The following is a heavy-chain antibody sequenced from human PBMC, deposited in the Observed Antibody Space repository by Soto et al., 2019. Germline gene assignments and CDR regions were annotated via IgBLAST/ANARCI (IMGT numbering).Heavy chain of an antibody. CDR3: ARDSSAWPNYFDS. D-gene: IGHD6-19*01. Sequence: GXLRLSRVPSGFSIRPHALTWVLQPQGRGLEWGSSVGGRSRDTYYAPSVKGRFAISGDSSKNTVILQMINLRADDTALYYCARDSSAWPNYFDSWGQGIQVTVSS. CDR1: GFSIRPHA. V-gene: IGHV3-23*01. J-gene: IGHJ4*02. CDR2: VGGRSRDT.